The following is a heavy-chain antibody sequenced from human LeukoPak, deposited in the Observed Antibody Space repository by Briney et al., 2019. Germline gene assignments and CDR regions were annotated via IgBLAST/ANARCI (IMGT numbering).Heavy chain of an antibody. CDR1: GYSISSGYY. D-gene: IGHD6-6*01. Sequence: SETLSLTCTVSGYSISSGYYWGWIRQPPGKGLEWIGSIYHSGSTYYNPSLKSRVTISVDTSKNQFSLKLSSVTAADTAVYYCARARGIAARRWFDPWGQGTLVTVSS. CDR3: ARARGIAARRWFDP. J-gene: IGHJ5*02. CDR2: IYHSGST. V-gene: IGHV4-38-2*02.